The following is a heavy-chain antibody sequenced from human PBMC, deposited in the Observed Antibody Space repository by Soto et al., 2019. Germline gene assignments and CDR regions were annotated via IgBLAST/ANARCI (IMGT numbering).Heavy chain of an antibody. Sequence: SETLSLTCFVSGGSVTSHHWSWIRQFPGQGLEWIAYTSYTGNTNYNPSLQSRVTISLDTSKNQLSLKLTSMTAADTAVYYCAKSTTGYDQLPYYYYYYGMDVWGQGTTVTVSS. CDR2: TSYTGNT. J-gene: IGHJ6*02. CDR3: AKSTTGYDQLPYYYYYYGMDV. CDR1: GGSVTSHH. D-gene: IGHD2-2*01. V-gene: IGHV4-59*02.